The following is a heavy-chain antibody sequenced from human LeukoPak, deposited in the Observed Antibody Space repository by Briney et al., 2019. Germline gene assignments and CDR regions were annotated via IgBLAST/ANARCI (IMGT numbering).Heavy chain of an antibody. D-gene: IGHD3-10*01. CDR2: INGDGSTT. J-gene: IGHJ4*02. V-gene: IGHV3-74*01. Sequence: PGGSLRLSCAASGFTFSSNWMHWARQAPGKGLVWVSRINGDGSTTNYADSVKGRFTISRDNAKNTLYLQMNSLRAEDTAVYYCASRRFSPPMADYWGQGTLVTVSS. CDR3: ASRRFSPPMADY. CDR1: GFTFSSNW.